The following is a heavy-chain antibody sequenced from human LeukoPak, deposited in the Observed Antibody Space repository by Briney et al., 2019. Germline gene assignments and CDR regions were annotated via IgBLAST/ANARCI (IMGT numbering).Heavy chain of an antibody. D-gene: IGHD3-10*01. CDR1: GFTFSSYW. Sequence: GGSLRLSCAASGFTFSSYWMSWVRQAPGKGLEGVANIKQDGSEKYYVDSVKGRFTISRDNAKNSLYLEMNSLRAEDTAVYYCAREKLLWFGAKFPDAFDIWGQGTMVTVSS. V-gene: IGHV3-7*01. CDR3: AREKLLWFGAKFPDAFDI. CDR2: IKQDGSEK. J-gene: IGHJ3*02.